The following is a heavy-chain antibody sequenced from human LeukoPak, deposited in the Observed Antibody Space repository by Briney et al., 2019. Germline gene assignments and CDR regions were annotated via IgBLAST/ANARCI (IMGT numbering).Heavy chain of an antibody. CDR1: GFTFSSYG. V-gene: IGHV3-33*01. J-gene: IGHJ4*02. D-gene: IGHD5-12*01. Sequence: GGSLRLSCAASGFTFSSYGMHGVRHAPGKGLEGVGVIWYDGSNKYYGDSVKGLFTISRDNSKNTLYLQMNSPRAEDTAVYYCARDRHVDTVAPIPLDYWGQGTLVTVSS. CDR3: ARDRHVDTVAPIPLDY. CDR2: IWYDGSNK.